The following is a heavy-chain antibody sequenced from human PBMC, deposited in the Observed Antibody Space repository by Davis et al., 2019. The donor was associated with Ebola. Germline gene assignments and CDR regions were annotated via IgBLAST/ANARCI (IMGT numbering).Heavy chain of an antibody. V-gene: IGHV3-30*03. Sequence: PGGSLRLSCAASGFTFSSYGMHWVRQAPGKGLEWVAVISYDGSNKYYADSVKGRFTISRDNSDNMLYLQMNSLRAEDTAVYYCAMPDCSGADCFSVYIKSWGQGTLVTVSS. J-gene: IGHJ4*02. CDR1: GFTFSSYG. CDR3: AMPDCSGADCFSVYIKS. CDR2: ISYDGSNK. D-gene: IGHD2-21*02.